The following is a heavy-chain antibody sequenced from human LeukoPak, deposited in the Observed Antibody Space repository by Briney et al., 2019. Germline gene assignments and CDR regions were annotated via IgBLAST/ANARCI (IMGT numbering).Heavy chain of an antibody. CDR3: ARDPRGWDMGYAFDI. CDR1: GGSISSGGYY. Sequence: SQTLSLTCTVSGGSISSGGYYWSWIRQHPGKGLEWIGYIYYSGSTYYNPSLKSRVTISVDTSKNQFSLKLSSVTAADTAVYYCARDPRGWDMGYAFDIWGQGTMVTVSS. J-gene: IGHJ3*02. V-gene: IGHV4-31*03. CDR2: IYYSGST. D-gene: IGHD1-26*01.